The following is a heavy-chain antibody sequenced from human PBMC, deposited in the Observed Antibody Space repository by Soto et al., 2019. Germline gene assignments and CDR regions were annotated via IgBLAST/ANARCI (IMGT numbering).Heavy chain of an antibody. J-gene: IGHJ4*02. CDR3: AKDPHRSYNLTPVDY. D-gene: IGHD1-1*01. CDR1: GCISRGFG. CDR2: ISGSGGST. V-gene: IGHV3-23*01. Sequence: LRHSNGAAGCISRGFGMHRVLQTKGKGLEWVSAISGSGGSTYYADSVKGRFTISRDNSNNTLYLQMNSLRAEDTAVYYCAKDPHRSYNLTPVDYWGQGTLVTVSS.